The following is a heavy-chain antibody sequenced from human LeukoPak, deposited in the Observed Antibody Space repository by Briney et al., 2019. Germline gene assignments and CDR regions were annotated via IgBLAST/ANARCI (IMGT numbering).Heavy chain of an antibody. J-gene: IGHJ3*02. CDR3: ARVNHSSSSGGAFDI. Sequence: GSTNYNPSLKSRVTMSADTSKNQFSLKLSSVTAADTAVYYCARVNHSSSSGGAFDIWGQGTMVTVSS. D-gene: IGHD6-6*01. V-gene: IGHV4-4*07. CDR2: GST.